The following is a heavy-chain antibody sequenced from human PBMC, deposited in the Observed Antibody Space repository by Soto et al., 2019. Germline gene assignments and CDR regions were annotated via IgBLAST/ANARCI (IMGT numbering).Heavy chain of an antibody. CDR2: IWYDGSNK. CDR1: GFTFSSYG. D-gene: IGHD6-19*01. J-gene: IGHJ4*02. CDR3: ARAGVAVHFDY. V-gene: IGHV3-33*01. Sequence: GGSLRLSCAASGFTFSSYGMHWVRQAPGKGLEWVAVIWYDGSNKYYADSVKGRFTISRDNSKNTLYLQMNSLRAEDTAVYYCARAGVAVHFDYWGQGTLVTVSS.